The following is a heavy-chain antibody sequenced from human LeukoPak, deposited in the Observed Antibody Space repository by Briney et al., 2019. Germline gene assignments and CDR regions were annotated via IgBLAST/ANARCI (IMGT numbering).Heavy chain of an antibody. Sequence: SQTLSLTCTVSGGSISSGGYYWSWIRQPPGKGLEWIGEINHSGSTNYNPSLKSRVTISVDTSKNQFSLKLSSVTAADTAVYYCARSYYDILTGNHAFDIWGQGTMVTVSS. CDR2: INHSGST. J-gene: IGHJ3*02. CDR3: ARSYYDILTGNHAFDI. V-gene: IGHV4-30-2*01. D-gene: IGHD3-9*01. CDR1: GGSISSGGYY.